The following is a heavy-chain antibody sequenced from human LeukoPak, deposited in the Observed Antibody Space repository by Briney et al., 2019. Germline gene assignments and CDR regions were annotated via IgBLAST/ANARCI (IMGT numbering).Heavy chain of an antibody. CDR2: ISSSSSTI. J-gene: IGHJ4*02. D-gene: IGHD6-13*01. CDR3: ARARRYRSSWYHDY. V-gene: IGHV3-48*02. CDR1: GFSFSTYT. Sequence: KSGGSLRLSCAASGFSFSTYTMNWVRQAPGKGLDWVSYISSSSSTIYYADSVKGRFTISRDNVNNSLYLQMNSLRDEDTAVYYCARARRYRSSWYHDYWGQGSLVTVSS.